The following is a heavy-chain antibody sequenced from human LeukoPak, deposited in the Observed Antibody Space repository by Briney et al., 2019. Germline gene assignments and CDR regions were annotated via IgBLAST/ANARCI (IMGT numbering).Heavy chain of an antibody. CDR3: AKDGVGSSFGYYYYMDV. V-gene: IGHV3-30-3*01. J-gene: IGHJ6*03. CDR1: GFTFSSYA. D-gene: IGHD1-26*01. Sequence: GGSLRLSCAASGFTFSSYAMHWVRQAPGKGLEWVAVISYDGSNKYYADSVKGRFTISRDNSMNTLYLQMNSLRAEDTAVYYCAKDGVGSSFGYYYYMDVWGKGTTVTVSS. CDR2: ISYDGSNK.